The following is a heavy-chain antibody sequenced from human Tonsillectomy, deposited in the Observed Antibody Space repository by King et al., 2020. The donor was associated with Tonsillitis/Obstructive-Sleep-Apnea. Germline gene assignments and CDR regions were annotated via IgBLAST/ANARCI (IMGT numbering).Heavy chain of an antibody. V-gene: IGHV3-13*05. Sequence: QLVQSGGGLVQPGGSLRLSCAASGFTFSSYDMHWVRQATGKGLEWVSGIGTAGDPYYAGSVKGRFTISRENAKNSLYLQMNSLRAGDTAVYFCARAYDSSGYYYYGMDVWGQGTTVTVSS. D-gene: IGHD3-22*01. J-gene: IGHJ6*02. CDR3: ARAYDSSGYYYYGMDV. CDR1: GFTFSSYD. CDR2: IGTAGDP.